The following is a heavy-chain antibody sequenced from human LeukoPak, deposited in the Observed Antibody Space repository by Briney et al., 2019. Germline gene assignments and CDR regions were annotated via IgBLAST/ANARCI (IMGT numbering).Heavy chain of an antibody. CDR1: GFTFNTYA. CDR2: MRSDGSDI. J-gene: IGHJ4*03. V-gene: IGHV3-33*01. CDR3: ARDQSPKWGSGERYFDY. D-gene: IGHD3-16*01. Sequence: GGSLRLSCAASGFTFNTYAMHWVRQAPGKGLEWVAVMRSDGSDIYYGDSVRGRFTISRDNSKNTLYLQMNSLRAEDTAVYYCARDQSPKWGSGERYFDYWGRGTLVTVSS.